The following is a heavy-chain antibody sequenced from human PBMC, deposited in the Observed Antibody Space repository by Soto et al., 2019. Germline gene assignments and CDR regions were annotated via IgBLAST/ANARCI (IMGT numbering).Heavy chain of an antibody. CDR3: ARDQPGITTAGGGRIDH. J-gene: IGHJ4*02. Sequence: QVQLVESGGGVVQPGRSLRLSCAASGFTFSTHAMHWVRQAPGKGLECVAIVSFDGSNKYYADSVKGRFTISRDNSKNTLYLQMSGLTPEDTAFDYCARDQPGITTAGGGRIDHWGQGTLVTVSS. CDR1: GFTFSTHA. D-gene: IGHD6-13*01. CDR2: VSFDGSNK. V-gene: IGHV3-30-3*01.